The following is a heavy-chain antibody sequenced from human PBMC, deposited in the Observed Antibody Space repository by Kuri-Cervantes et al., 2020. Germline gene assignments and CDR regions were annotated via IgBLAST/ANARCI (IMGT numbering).Heavy chain of an antibody. CDR1: GGSFSDYY. CDR3: ASPTGGNFDY. Sequence: SQTLSLTCAVYGGSFSDYYWSWIRQPPGKGLEWIGEINHSESTNYNPSLKSRVTISVDTSKNQFSLKLSSVTAADTAVYYCASPTGGNFDYWGQGTLVTVSS. D-gene: IGHD2-8*02. V-gene: IGHV4-34*01. CDR2: INHSEST. J-gene: IGHJ4*02.